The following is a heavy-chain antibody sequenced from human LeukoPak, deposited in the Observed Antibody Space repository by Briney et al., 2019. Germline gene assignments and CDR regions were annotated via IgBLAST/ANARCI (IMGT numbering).Heavy chain of an antibody. CDR3: AKAWAAAGTFAS. Sequence: GGSLGLSCAASGFTFSSYAMSWVRQAPGKGLEWVSTIIGSGGDTYYADSVKGRFTISRDTSKNTLYLQMKSLRAEDTAVYYCAKAWAAAGTFASWGQGTLVTVSS. D-gene: IGHD6-13*01. CDR2: IIGSGGDT. CDR1: GFTFSSYA. V-gene: IGHV3-23*01. J-gene: IGHJ4*02.